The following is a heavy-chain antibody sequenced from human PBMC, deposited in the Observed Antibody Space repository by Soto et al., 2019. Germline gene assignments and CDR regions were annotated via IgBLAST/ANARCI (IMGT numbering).Heavy chain of an antibody. Sequence: GGSLRLSCAASGFTFSSYAMSWVRQAPGKGLEWVSAISGSGGSTYYADSVKGRFTISRDNSKNTLYLQMNSLRAEATAVYYCAKDKHCDFWSGYLPYMDVWGKGTTVTVSS. V-gene: IGHV3-23*01. CDR3: AKDKHCDFWSGYLPYMDV. CDR2: ISGSGGST. CDR1: GFTFSSYA. J-gene: IGHJ6*03. D-gene: IGHD3-3*01.